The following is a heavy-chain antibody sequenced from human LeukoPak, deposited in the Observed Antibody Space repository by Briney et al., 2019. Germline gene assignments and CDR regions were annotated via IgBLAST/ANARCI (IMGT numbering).Heavy chain of an antibody. J-gene: IGHJ5*02. CDR1: GFTFSSYS. D-gene: IGHD5-12*01. CDR3: ARDPGGRGYNLGFDP. Sequence: PGGSLRLSCAASGFTFSSYSMNWVRQAPGKGLEWVSSISSSSSYIYYADSVKGRFTISRDNAKNSLYLQMNSLRAEDTAVYYCARDPGGRGYNLGFDPWGQGTLVTVSS. CDR2: ISSSSSYI. V-gene: IGHV3-21*01.